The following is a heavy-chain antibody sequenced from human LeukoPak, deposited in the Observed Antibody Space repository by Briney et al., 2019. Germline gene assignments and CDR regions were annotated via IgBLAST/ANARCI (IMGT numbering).Heavy chain of an antibody. CDR3: ARASEDSRGHYQGFDS. CDR1: GFTFSDYY. Sequence: GGSLRLSCAASGFTFSDYYMGWIRQAPGKGLEWVSYITDNGRKRYYADSVEGRFTISRGNAKYSLYLQINRLRAEDTAVYYCARASEDSRGHYQGFDSWGQGTLVTVSS. J-gene: IGHJ4*02. D-gene: IGHD3-22*01. V-gene: IGHV3-11*04. CDR2: ITDNGRKR.